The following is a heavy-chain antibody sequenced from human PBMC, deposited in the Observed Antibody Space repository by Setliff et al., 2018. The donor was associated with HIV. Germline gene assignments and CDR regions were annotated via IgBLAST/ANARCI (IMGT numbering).Heavy chain of an antibody. CDR2: INPNSGGT. CDR3: ARDAGHIVVVVAAYYYYMDV. CDR1: GYSFTGYY. J-gene: IGHJ6*03. D-gene: IGHD2-15*01. V-gene: IGHV1-2*02. Sequence: ASVKVSCKASGYSFTGYYVHWVRQALGQGLEWMGWINPNSGGTNYAQKFQGRVTMTRDTSISTAYMELSRLRSDDTAVYYCARDAGHIVVVVAAYYYYMDVWGKGTTVTVSS.